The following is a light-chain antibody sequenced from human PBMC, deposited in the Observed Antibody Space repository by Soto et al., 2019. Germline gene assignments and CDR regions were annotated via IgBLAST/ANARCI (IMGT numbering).Light chain of an antibody. Sequence: QSALTQPPSASGSPGQSVTISCTGTSSDVGGYNYVSCYQQHPCKAPKLMIYEVSKRPSWVPDRFSGSKSGNTASLTVSGLQAEYEGDYYCSSYAGSNNFVVFGGGTKLTVL. CDR3: SSYAGSNNFVV. CDR2: EVS. J-gene: IGLJ2*01. V-gene: IGLV2-8*01. CDR1: SSDVGGYNY.